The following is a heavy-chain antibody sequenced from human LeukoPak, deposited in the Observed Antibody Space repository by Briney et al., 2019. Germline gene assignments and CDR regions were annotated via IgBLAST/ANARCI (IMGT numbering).Heavy chain of an antibody. D-gene: IGHD2-2*01. CDR3: ARALFPPYQLLHSLYFDY. J-gene: IGHJ4*02. Sequence: GRSLRLSCAASGFTFSSYAMHWVRQAPGKGLEWVAVISYDGSNKYYADSVKGRFTISRDNSKNSLYLQMNSLRAEDTAVYYCARALFPPYQLLHSLYFDYWGQGTLVTVSS. CDR1: GFTFSSYA. CDR2: ISYDGSNK. V-gene: IGHV3-30*04.